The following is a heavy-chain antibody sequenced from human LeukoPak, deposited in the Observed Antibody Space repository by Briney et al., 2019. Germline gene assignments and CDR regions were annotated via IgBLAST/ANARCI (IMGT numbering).Heavy chain of an antibody. J-gene: IGHJ4*02. D-gene: IGHD3-22*01. Sequence: SETLSLTCTVSGGSISSSSYYWGWIRQPPGKGLEWIGSIYYSGSTYYNPSLKSRVTISVDTSKNQFSLKLSSVTAADTAVYYCARLIDYYDSSGYSYYFDYWGQGTLVTVSS. V-gene: IGHV4-39*01. CDR3: ARLIDYYDSSGYSYYFDY. CDR1: GGSISSSSYY. CDR2: IYYSGST.